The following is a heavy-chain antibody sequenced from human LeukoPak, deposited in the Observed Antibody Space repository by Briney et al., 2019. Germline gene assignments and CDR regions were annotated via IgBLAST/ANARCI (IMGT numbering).Heavy chain of an antibody. CDR2: IYHSGST. CDR3: ARQRTDDSSGSLDY. D-gene: IGHD3-22*01. V-gene: IGHV4-4*02. CDR1: GGSISSSNW. J-gene: IGHJ4*02. Sequence: SETLSLTCAVSGGSISSSNWWSWVRQPPGKGLEWIGEIYHSGSTNYNPSLKSRVTISVDKSKNQFSLKLSSVTAADTAVYFCARQRTDDSSGSLDYWDQGTLVTVSS.